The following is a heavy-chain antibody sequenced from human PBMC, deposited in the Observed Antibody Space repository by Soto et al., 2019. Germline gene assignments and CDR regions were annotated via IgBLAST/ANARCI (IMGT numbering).Heavy chain of an antibody. J-gene: IGHJ4*02. CDR3: ARVLLSRRYYFDY. CDR2: IYYSGST. Sequence: SETLPLTCTVSGGSISSYYWSWIRQPPGKGLEWIGYIYYSGSTNYNPSLKSRVTISVDTSKNQFSLKLSSVTAADAAVYYCARVLLSRRYYFDYWGQGTLVTVSS. V-gene: IGHV4-59*01. CDR1: GGSISSYY. D-gene: IGHD3-16*02.